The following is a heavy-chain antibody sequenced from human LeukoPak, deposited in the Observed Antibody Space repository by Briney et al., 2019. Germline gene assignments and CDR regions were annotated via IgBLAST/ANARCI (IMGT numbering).Heavy chain of an antibody. Sequence: ASVKVSCKASGYTFINYGFTWVRQAPGQGLEWMGWISGYNGNTNYLQKFQGRVTMTTDTSTNTVYMELRSPSSDDTAVYYCARVSTNSRVGGYDPQWYFDLWGRGTLVTVPS. CDR3: ARVSTNSRVGGYDPQWYFDL. J-gene: IGHJ2*01. D-gene: IGHD5-12*01. CDR2: ISGYNGNT. V-gene: IGHV1-18*04. CDR1: GYTFINYG.